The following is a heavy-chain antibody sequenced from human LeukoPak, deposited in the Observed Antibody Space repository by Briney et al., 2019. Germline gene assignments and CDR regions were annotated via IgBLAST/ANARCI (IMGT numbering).Heavy chain of an antibody. CDR2: LIGSSGST. Sequence: GGSLRLSCAASGFTSTNYAMNWVRQAPGKGLEWVSVLIGSSGSTDYADSVKGRFTISRDNSKNTVFLQMNSLRAEDTAVYYCAKGYGSSPRSYYLDYWGQGTLVTVSS. V-gene: IGHV3-23*01. CDR3: AKGYGSSPRSYYLDY. CDR1: GFTSTNYA. D-gene: IGHD6-13*01. J-gene: IGHJ4*02.